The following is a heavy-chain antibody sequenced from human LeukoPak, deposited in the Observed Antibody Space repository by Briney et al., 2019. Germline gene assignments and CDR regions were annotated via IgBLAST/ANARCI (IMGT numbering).Heavy chain of an antibody. Sequence: SVKVSCKASGGTFRSYAISWVRQAPGQGLEWMGGIIPIFGTANYAQKFQGRVTITADESTSTAYMELSSLRSEDTAVYYCASIDYYDSSGYSDYWGQGTLVTVSS. CDR2: IIPIFGTA. V-gene: IGHV1-69*13. D-gene: IGHD3-22*01. CDR3: ASIDYYDSSGYSDY. J-gene: IGHJ4*02. CDR1: GGTFRSYA.